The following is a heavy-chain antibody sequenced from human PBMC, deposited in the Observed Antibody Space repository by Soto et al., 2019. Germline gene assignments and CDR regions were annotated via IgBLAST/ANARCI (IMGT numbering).Heavy chain of an antibody. D-gene: IGHD2-15*01. J-gene: IGHJ6*02. Sequence: ASVKVSCKASGGTFSSYAISRVRQAPGQGLEWMGGIIPTFGTANYAQKFQGRVTITADESTSTAYMELSSLRSEDTAVYYCARDSHCSGGSRYPGILPGVWGQGTTVTVSS. CDR3: ARDSHCSGGSRYPGILPGV. CDR1: GGTFSSYA. V-gene: IGHV1-69*13. CDR2: IIPTFGTA.